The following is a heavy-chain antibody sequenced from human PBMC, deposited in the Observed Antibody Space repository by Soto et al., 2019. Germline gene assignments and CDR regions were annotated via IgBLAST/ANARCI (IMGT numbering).Heavy chain of an antibody. CDR1: GGSFSGYY. D-gene: IGHD6-13*01. CDR2: INHSGST. Sequence: SETLSLTCAVYGGSFSGYYWSWIRQPPGKGLEWIGEINHSGSTNYNPSLKSRVTISVDTSKNQFSLKLSSVTAADTAVYYCARGRSGYSSSWYRGWFDPWGQGTLVTVSS. J-gene: IGHJ5*02. V-gene: IGHV4-34*01. CDR3: ARGRSGYSSSWYRGWFDP.